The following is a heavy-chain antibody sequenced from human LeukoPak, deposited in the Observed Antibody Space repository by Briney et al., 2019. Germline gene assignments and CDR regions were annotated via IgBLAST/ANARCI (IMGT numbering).Heavy chain of an antibody. CDR3: ARGLVVAAPWFDP. V-gene: IGHV1-8*01. D-gene: IGHD2-15*01. CDR1: GYTFTNSD. J-gene: IGHJ5*02. CDR2: MNPNSGNT. Sequence: ASVKVSCKASGYTFTNSDINWVRQATGQGLEWMGWMNPNSGNTGYAQKFQGRVTMSRDTSISTAYMELSSLRSDDTAVYYCARGLVVAAPWFDPWGQGTLVTVSS.